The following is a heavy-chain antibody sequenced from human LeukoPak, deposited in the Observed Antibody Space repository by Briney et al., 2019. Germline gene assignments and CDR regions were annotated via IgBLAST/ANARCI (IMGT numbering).Heavy chain of an antibody. J-gene: IGHJ4*02. D-gene: IGHD2-8*02. CDR1: GGAISSYY. CDR3: AGHHPRNTVDF. CDR2: ISDIGSI. Sequence: SETLSLTCTVSGGAISSYYWSWIRQPPGKGPEWIAYISDIGSINYNPSLKSRVTISLDTSKNQFSLKLSSVTAADTAVYYCAGHHPRNTVDFWGQGTLVTVSS. V-gene: IGHV4-59*08.